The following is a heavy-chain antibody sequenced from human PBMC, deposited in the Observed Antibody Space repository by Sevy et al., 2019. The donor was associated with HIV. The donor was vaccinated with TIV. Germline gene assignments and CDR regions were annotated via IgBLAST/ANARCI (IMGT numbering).Heavy chain of an antibody. Sequence: GGSLRLSCAASGFTFSSYAMSWVRQAPGKGLEWVSAISGSGGSTYYADSVKSRFTISRDNSKNTLYLQMNSLRAEDTAVYYCATHYSGRGFDYWGQGTLVTVSS. CDR2: ISGSGGST. CDR3: ATHYSGRGFDY. J-gene: IGHJ4*02. V-gene: IGHV3-23*01. CDR1: GFTFSSYA. D-gene: IGHD4-4*01.